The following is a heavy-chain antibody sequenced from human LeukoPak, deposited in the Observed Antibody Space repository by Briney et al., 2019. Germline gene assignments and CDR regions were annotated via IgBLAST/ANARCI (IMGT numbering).Heavy chain of an antibody. V-gene: IGHV1-18*01. Sequence: ASVKVSCKASGYTFTSYGISWVRQAPGQGLEWMGWISAYNGNTNYAQKLQGRVTMTTDTSTSTAYMELRSLRSDDTAVHYCARQLVRDYYYYYMDVWGKRTTVTVSS. CDR2: ISAYNGNT. CDR1: GYTFTSYG. J-gene: IGHJ6*03. CDR3: ARQLVRDYYYYYMDV. D-gene: IGHD6-6*01.